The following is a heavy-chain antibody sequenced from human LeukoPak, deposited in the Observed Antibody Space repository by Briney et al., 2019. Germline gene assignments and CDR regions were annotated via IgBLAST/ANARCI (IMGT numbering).Heavy chain of an antibody. D-gene: IGHD1-26*01. CDR1: GGSISSYY. J-gene: IGHJ4*02. Sequence: SETLSLTCTVSGGSISSYYWSWLRQPPGKGLEWIGYIYYSGSTNYNPSLKSRVTISVDTSKNQFSLKLSSVTAADTAVYYCARANAEGGRELLNFDYWGQGTLVTVSS. CDR3: ARANAEGGRELLNFDY. V-gene: IGHV4-59*01. CDR2: IYYSGST.